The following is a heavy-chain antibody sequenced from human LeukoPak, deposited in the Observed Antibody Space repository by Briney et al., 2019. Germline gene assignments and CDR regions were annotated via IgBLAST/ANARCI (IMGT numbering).Heavy chain of an antibody. CDR1: GGTFSSYA. CDR2: IIPLFGTA. J-gene: IGHJ4*02. V-gene: IGHV1-69*05. CDR3: ARDHYSNYDGFDY. Sequence: ASVKVSCMASGGTFSSYAISWVRQAPGQGLEWMGRIIPLFGTANYAQKFQDRATITTDESTSTAYMELSSLRSEDTAMYYCARDHYSNYDGFDYWGQGTLVTVSS. D-gene: IGHD4-11*01.